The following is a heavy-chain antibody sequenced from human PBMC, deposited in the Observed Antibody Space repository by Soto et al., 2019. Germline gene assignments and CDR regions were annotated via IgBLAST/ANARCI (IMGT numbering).Heavy chain of an antibody. J-gene: IGHJ4*02. Sequence: PSQTLLLTCAISGDSVSGNSAAWNWIRQSPSRGLEWLGRTYCRSKWYNDYAVSVKSRITVTPDTSKNQFSLHLNSVTPEDTAVYYCAREFRYYESSDSYFDYWGQGALVTVSS. V-gene: IGHV6-1*01. CDR1: GDSVSGNSAA. D-gene: IGHD3-16*01. CDR3: AREFRYYESSDSYFDY. CDR2: TYCRSKWYN.